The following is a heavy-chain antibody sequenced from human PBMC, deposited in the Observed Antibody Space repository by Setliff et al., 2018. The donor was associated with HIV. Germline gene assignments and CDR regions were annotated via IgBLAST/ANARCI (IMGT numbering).Heavy chain of an antibody. V-gene: IGHV3-23*01. CDR2: VSRSGDST. D-gene: IGHD2-2*01. Sequence: GGSLRLSCAASGFTLSTYAMSWVRQAPGKGLEWVSAVSRSGDSTYYADSVKGRFTSSRDNSKNTLYLQMNSLRAEDTAIYYCAKEIDPYPSTSIDYGGQGTLVTVS. CDR3: AKEIDPYPSTSIDY. CDR1: GFTLSTYA. J-gene: IGHJ4*02.